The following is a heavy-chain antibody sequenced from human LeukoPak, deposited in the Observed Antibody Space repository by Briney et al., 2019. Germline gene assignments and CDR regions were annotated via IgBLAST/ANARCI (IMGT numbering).Heavy chain of an antibody. CDR2: ISGSGAST. CDR3: AKASGPTNYFDY. Sequence: GGSLRLSCAASELTFSSFSMSWVRQAPDKGLECVSAISGSGASTVYVDSVKGRFTISRDNSKNTVYLQMNSLRAEDTAVYYCAKASGPTNYFDYWGQGTLVTVSS. V-gene: IGHV3-23*01. CDR1: ELTFSSFS. J-gene: IGHJ4*02. D-gene: IGHD1-26*01.